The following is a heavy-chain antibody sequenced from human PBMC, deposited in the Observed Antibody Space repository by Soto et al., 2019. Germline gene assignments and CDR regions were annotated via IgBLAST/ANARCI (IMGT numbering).Heavy chain of an antibody. CDR3: ARDPRDRDAFSL. V-gene: IGHV1-69*06. D-gene: IGHD2-21*01. CDR2: IIPIIDTT. CDR1: GCNFNNYA. Sequence: QVQLVQSGAEVKKPGSSVKVSCKASGCNFNNYAISWVRQASAQGLQWMGVIIPIIDTTHYAQKLQGRVTISAARGRTTVYMELTGLTSDDSATYFCARDPRDRDAFSLWGPGKVVTASS. J-gene: IGHJ3*01.